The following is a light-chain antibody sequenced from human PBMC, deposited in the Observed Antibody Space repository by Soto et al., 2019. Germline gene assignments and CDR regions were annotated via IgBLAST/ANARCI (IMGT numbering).Light chain of an antibody. Sequence: EIVLTQSPATLSLSLGETATLSCRASQSVGSYLAWYQQKPGQAPRLLIYDASTRATGIPARFSGSGSGTDFTHTISSLEPEDFAVYYCQQRTNSPPVTFGGGTKVEIK. CDR3: QQRTNSPPVT. V-gene: IGKV3-11*01. J-gene: IGKJ4*01. CDR1: QSVGSY. CDR2: DAS.